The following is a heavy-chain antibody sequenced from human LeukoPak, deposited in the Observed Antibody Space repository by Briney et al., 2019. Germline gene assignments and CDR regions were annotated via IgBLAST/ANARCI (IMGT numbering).Heavy chain of an antibody. Sequence: PGGSLRLSCAASGFTFSDYDMHWVRQATGKGLEWVSAIGTAGDTYYTGSVKGRFTISRENAKNSLYLQMNSLRAGDTAVYYCARGSSSDAFDIWGQGTMVTVSS. J-gene: IGHJ3*02. CDR3: ARGSSSDAFDI. D-gene: IGHD6-13*01. CDR2: IGTAGDT. V-gene: IGHV3-13*01. CDR1: GFTFSDYD.